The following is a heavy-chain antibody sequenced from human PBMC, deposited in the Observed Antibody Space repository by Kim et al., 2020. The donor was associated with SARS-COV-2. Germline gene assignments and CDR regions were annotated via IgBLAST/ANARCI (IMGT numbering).Heavy chain of an antibody. CDR2: ISYDGSNK. CDR1: GFTFSSYA. J-gene: IGHJ3*02. Sequence: GGSLRLSCAASGFTFSSYAMHWVRQAPGKGLEWVAVISYDGSNKYYADSVKGRFTISRDNSKNTLYLQMNSLRAEDTAVYYCVRDTAIVVVPDDAFDIWGQGTVVTVSS. V-gene: IGHV3-30*04. CDR3: VRDTAIVVVPDDAFDI. D-gene: IGHD2-2*01.